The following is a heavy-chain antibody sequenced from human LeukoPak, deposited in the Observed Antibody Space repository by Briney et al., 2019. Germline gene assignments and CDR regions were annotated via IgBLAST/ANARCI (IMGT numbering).Heavy chain of an antibody. CDR3: AKGRSHSALRPGLLDY. J-gene: IGHJ4*02. Sequence: GRSLRLSCAASVFTFSSYAMSWVRHAPGKGLEWVSSISGSGCSTYYADSVKRRFTSSRDNSKNTLYLQMNSQRAEDTAVYYCAKGRSHSALRPGLLDYWGQGTLVTVSS. CDR1: VFTFSSYA. D-gene: IGHD3-10*01. CDR2: ISGSGCST. V-gene: IGHV3-23*01.